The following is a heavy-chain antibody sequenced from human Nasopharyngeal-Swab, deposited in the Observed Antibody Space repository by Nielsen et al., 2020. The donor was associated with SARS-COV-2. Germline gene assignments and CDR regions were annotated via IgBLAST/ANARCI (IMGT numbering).Heavy chain of an antibody. CDR3: ATGPQQWLPTWFDP. D-gene: IGHD6-19*01. CDR1: GYTLTELY. CDR2: FDPEDGET. Sequence: ASVKVSCNVSGYTLTELYMHWVRQAPGKGLEWMGGFDPEDGETIYAQKFQGRVTMTEDTSTDTAYMELSSLRSEDTAVYYCATGPQQWLPTWFDPWGQGTLVTVSS. V-gene: IGHV1-24*01. J-gene: IGHJ5*02.